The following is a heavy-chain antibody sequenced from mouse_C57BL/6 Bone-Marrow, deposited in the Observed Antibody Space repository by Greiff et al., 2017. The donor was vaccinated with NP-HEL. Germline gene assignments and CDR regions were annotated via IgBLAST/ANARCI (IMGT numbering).Heavy chain of an antibody. V-gene: IGHV5-16*01. CDR3: ARDGIYDGYYGFAY. D-gene: IGHD2-3*01. CDR1: GFTFSDYY. Sequence: EVKLMESEGGLVQPGSSMKLSCTASGFTFSDYYMAWVRQVPEKGLEWVANINYDGSSTYYLDSLKSRFIISRDNAKNILYLQMSSLKSEDTATYYCARDGIYDGYYGFAYWGQGTLVTVSA. J-gene: IGHJ3*01. CDR2: INYDGSST.